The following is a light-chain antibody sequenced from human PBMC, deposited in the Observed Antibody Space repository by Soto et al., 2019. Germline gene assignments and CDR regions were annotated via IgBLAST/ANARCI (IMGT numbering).Light chain of an antibody. CDR1: QSVSSSY. V-gene: IGKV3D-20*01. CDR2: DAS. J-gene: IGKJ1*01. CDR3: QQYGSSPPLT. Sequence: EIVLTQSPATLSLSPWERATLSCGASQSVSSSYLAWYQQKPGLAPRLLIYDASSRATGIPDRFSGSGSGTDFTLTISRLEPEDFAVYYCQQYGSSPPLTFGQGTKVEIK.